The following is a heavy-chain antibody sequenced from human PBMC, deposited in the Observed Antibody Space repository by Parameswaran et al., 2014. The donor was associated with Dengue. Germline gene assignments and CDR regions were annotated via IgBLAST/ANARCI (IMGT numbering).Heavy chain of an antibody. D-gene: IGHD3-10*01. Sequence: WVRQAPGQGLEWMGWMNPNSGNTGYAQKFQGRVTMTRNTSISTAYMELSSLRSEDTAVYYCARRYQRVRGVIIPRYYYYGMDVWGQGTTVTVSS. CDR3: ARRYQRVRGVIIPRYYYYGMDV. V-gene: IGHV1-8*01. CDR2: MNPNSGNT. J-gene: IGHJ6*02.